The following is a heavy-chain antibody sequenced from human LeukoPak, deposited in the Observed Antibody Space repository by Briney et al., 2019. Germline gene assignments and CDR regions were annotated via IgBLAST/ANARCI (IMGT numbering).Heavy chain of an antibody. CDR1: GFTFSSYS. Sequence: GGSLRLSCAASGFTFSSYSMNWVRQAPGKGLEWVSSISSSSSYIYYADSVKGRFTISRDNAKNSLYLQMNSLRAEDTAVYYCAREGVTHRGGYYFDYWGQGTLVTVSS. V-gene: IGHV3-21*01. D-gene: IGHD2-21*02. CDR3: AREGVTHRGGYYFDY. J-gene: IGHJ4*02. CDR2: ISSSSSYI.